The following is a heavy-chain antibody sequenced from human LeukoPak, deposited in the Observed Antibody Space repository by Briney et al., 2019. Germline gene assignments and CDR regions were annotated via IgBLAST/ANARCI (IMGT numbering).Heavy chain of an antibody. J-gene: IGHJ4*02. Sequence: GGSLRLSCAASGFTFSNAWMSWVRQAPGKGLEWVGRIKSKTGGGTTDYAAPVKGRFTISRDDSKNTLYLQMNSLKTEDTAVYYCTTDLLDSYSNYYFDYWGQGTLVTVSS. CDR2: IKSKTGGGTT. D-gene: IGHD4-11*01. CDR1: GFTFSNAW. CDR3: TTDLLDSYSNYYFDY. V-gene: IGHV3-15*01.